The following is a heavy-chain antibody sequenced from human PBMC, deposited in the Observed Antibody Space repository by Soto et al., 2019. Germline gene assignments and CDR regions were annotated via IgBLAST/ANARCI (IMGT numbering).Heavy chain of an antibody. V-gene: IGHV3-21*01. CDR3: ARENKDVTKSPSISSGLHGMDV. Sequence: GGSLRLSCEGSGFTIRSHGMNWVRQAPGRGLGWVASISTSSSFIYYGDSVRGRFIISRDNAKNSLELQMDSLRVEDTAVYYCARENKDVTKSPSISSGLHGMDVWGQGITVTVSS. CDR2: ISTSSSFI. D-gene: IGHD2-2*01. J-gene: IGHJ6*02. CDR1: GFTIRSHG.